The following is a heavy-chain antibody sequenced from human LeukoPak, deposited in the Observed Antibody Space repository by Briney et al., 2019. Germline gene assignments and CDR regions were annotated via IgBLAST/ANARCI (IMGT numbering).Heavy chain of an antibody. J-gene: IGHJ4*02. CDR3: TRDDGGYSYGRRLDY. V-gene: IGHV3-49*03. CDR2: IRSKAYGGTT. Sequence: PGGSLRLSCTASGFTFGDYAMSWFRQAPGKGLEWVGFIRSKAYGGTTEYAASVKGRFTISRDDSKSIAYLQMNSLKTEDTAVYYCTRDDGGYSYGRRLDYWGQGTLVTVSS. D-gene: IGHD5-18*01. CDR1: GFTFGDYA.